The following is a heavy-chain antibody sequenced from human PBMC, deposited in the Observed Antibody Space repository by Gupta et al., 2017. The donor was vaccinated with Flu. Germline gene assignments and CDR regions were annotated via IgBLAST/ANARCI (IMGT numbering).Heavy chain of an antibody. CDR2: IYYSGST. V-gene: IGHV4-39*01. Sequence: QLQLQESGPGLVKPSETLSLTCTVSGGTISSSSYYWGWIRQPPGKGLEWSGSIYYSGSTYYTPSLKSRVTISVDTAKNQFSLKLSSVTAADTAVYYCATSPPFDYWGQGTLVTVSS. J-gene: IGHJ4*02. CDR3: ATSPPFDY. CDR1: GGTISSSSYY.